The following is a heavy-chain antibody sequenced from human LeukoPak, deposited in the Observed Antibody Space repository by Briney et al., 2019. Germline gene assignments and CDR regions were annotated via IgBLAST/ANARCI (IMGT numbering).Heavy chain of an antibody. V-gene: IGHV4-4*02. Sequence: PSETLSLTCAVSGGSISSSNWWSWVRQPPGKGLEWIGEIYHSGSTNYNPSLKSRVTISVDKSKNQFSLKLSSVTAADTAVYYCARTLTYYYDSSLGAFDIWGQGTMVTVSS. J-gene: IGHJ3*02. D-gene: IGHD3-22*01. CDR2: IYHSGST. CDR1: GGSISSSNW. CDR3: ARTLTYYYDSSLGAFDI.